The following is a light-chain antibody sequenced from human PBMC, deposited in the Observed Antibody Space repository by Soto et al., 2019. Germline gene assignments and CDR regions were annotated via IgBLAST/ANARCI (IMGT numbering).Light chain of an antibody. J-gene: IGLJ1*01. Sequence: QSVLTQPRSVSGSPGQSVTISCSGSSTDDISWYQHHPGKAPKLIVYDVGKWPSGVPDRFSGSKSGDTASLTISGLQAEDEADYYCFSYSGNSYVFATGTKLTVL. CDR3: FSYSGNSYV. CDR2: DVG. V-gene: IGLV2-11*01. CDR1: STDD.